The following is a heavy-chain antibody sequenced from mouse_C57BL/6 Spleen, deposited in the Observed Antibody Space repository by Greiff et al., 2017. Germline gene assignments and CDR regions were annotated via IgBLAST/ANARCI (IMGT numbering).Heavy chain of an antibody. CDR2: IYPRDGST. Sequence: QVHVKQSGPELVKPGASVKLSCKASGYTFTSYDINWVKQRPGQGLEWIGWIYPRDGSTKYNEKFKGKATLTVDTSSSTAYMELHSLTSEDAAVYFCARGDYYGSSHYLDYWGQGTTLTVSS. CDR1: GYTFTSYD. J-gene: IGHJ2*01. D-gene: IGHD1-1*01. CDR3: ARGDYYGSSHYLDY. V-gene: IGHV1-85*01.